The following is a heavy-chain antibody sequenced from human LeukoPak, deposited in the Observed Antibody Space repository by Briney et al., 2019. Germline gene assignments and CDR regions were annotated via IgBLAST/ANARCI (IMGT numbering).Heavy chain of an antibody. CDR2: IQFDGSDK. Sequence: GGSLRLSCAASGFIFSTYGMHWVRQAPGKGLEWVAFIQFDGSDKYYADSVKGRFTISRDNSKNTLYLQMNSLRAEDTAAYYCAQITTGGDYWGQGTLVTVSS. J-gene: IGHJ4*02. D-gene: IGHD7-27*01. CDR3: AQITTGGDY. CDR1: GFIFSTYG. V-gene: IGHV3-30*02.